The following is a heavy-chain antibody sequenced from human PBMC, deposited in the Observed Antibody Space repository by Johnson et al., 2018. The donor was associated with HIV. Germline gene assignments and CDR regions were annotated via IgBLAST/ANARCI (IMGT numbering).Heavy chain of an antibody. Sequence: QVQLVESGGGLIQPGGSLRLSCAASGFTVSSNYMSWVRQAPGKGLEWVAVISYDGSNKYYADSVKGRFTISRDNSKNTLYLQMNSLRAEDTAVYYCARGSSGSFDLWGRGTMVTVSS. D-gene: IGHD6-6*01. CDR2: ISYDGSNK. CDR3: ARGSSGSFDL. V-gene: IGHV3-30*03. CDR1: GFTVSSNY. J-gene: IGHJ3*01.